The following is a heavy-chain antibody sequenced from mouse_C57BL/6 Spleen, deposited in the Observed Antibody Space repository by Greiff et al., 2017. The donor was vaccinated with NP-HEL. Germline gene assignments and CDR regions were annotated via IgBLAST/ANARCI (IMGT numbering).Heavy chain of an antibody. CDR2: ISDGGSYT. CDR3: ARAPPITTKLYWYFDV. Sequence: EVMLVESGGGLVKPGGSLKLSCAASGFTFSSYAMSWVRQTPEKRLEWVATISDGGSYTYYPDNVKGRFTISRDNAKNNLYLQMSHLKSEDTAMYYCARAPPITTKLYWYFDVWGTGTTVTVSS. D-gene: IGHD2-4*01. J-gene: IGHJ1*03. V-gene: IGHV5-4*03. CDR1: GFTFSSYA.